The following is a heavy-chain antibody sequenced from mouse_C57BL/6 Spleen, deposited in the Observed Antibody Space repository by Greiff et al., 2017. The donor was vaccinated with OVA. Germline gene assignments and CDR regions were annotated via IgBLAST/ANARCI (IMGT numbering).Heavy chain of an antibody. CDR2: ISSGGSYT. CDR1: GFTFSSYG. J-gene: IGHJ2*01. D-gene: IGHD1-1*01. Sequence: EVMLVESGGDLVKPGGSLKLSCAASGFTFSSYGMSWVRQTPDKRLEWVATISSGGSYTYYPDSVKGRFTISRDNAKNTLYLQMSSLKSEDTAMYYCARHDGSSYLYYFDYWGQGTTLTVSS. CDR3: ARHDGSSYLYYFDY. V-gene: IGHV5-6*02.